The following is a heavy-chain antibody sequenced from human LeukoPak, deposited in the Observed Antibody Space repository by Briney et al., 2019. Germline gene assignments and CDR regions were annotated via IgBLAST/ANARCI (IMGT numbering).Heavy chain of an antibody. CDR2: ISYDGSNK. CDR3: AKVGRELHLDY. V-gene: IGHV3-30*18. J-gene: IGHJ4*02. D-gene: IGHD1-7*01. CDR1: GFTFSSYG. Sequence: GGSLRLSCAASGFTFSSYGMHWVRQAPGKGLEWVAVISYDGSNKYYADSVKGRFTIPRDNSKNTLYLQMNSLRAEDTAVYYCAKVGRELHLDYWGQGTLVTVSS.